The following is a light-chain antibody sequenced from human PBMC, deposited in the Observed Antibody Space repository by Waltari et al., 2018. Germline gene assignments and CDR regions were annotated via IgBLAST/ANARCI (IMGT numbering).Light chain of an antibody. Sequence: DIQMTQSQSSLSASVGDRVTITCRAIQSISSYLNWYQQKPGKAPKLLIYAASSLQSGVPSRFSGSGSGTDFTLTISSLQPEDFATYYCQQSYSTPRTFGQGTKVEIK. V-gene: IGKV1-39*01. CDR1: QSISSY. CDR3: QQSYSTPRT. J-gene: IGKJ1*01. CDR2: AAS.